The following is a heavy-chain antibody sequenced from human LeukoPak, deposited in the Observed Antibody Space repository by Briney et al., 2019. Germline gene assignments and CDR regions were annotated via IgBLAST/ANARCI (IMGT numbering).Heavy chain of an antibody. CDR1: GFTFTSYA. V-gene: IGHV3-23*01. D-gene: IGHD2/OR15-2a*01. Sequence: GGSLKLSCAASGFTFTSYAMSWVRQAPGKGLEWVSAISGSGGRTYYPGSVKGRFTISRENAKNSLYLQMNSLRAGDTAVYYCARDQEFAFDIWGQGTMVTVSS. CDR3: ARDQEFAFDI. CDR2: ISGSGGRT. J-gene: IGHJ3*02.